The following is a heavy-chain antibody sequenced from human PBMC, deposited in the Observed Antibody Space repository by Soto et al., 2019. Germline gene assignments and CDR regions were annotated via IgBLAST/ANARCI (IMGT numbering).Heavy chain of an antibody. CDR3: ARARYDYGSGSYLFDY. D-gene: IGHD3-10*01. CDR1: GGSISSSSCH. Sequence: SETLSLTCTVSGGSISSSSCHWGWIRQPPGKGLEWIASIKYSGTTFYNPSLKSRVTISVDASNNQFSVKLSSVTAADTAVYYCARARYDYGSGSYLFDYCGPGTLVTVSS. J-gene: IGHJ4*02. V-gene: IGHV4-39*07. CDR2: IKYSGTT.